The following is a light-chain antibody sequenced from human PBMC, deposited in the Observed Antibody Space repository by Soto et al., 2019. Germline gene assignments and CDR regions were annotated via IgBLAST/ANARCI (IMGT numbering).Light chain of an antibody. CDR2: DVY. Sequence: QSALNQPASVSGSPGQSITISCAGTSSDVGRYIYVSWYQQHPGKAPKLIIYDVYNRPSGVSNRFSGSKSGNTASLTISGLQAEDEADYYCTSYTSTSTPYVFGGGTKVTVL. CDR3: TSYTSTSTPYV. CDR1: SSDVGRYIY. J-gene: IGLJ1*01. V-gene: IGLV2-14*01.